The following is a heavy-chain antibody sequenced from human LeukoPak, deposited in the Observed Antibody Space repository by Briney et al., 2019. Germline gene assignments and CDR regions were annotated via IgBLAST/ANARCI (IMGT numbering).Heavy chain of an antibody. CDR2: IYPGDSDT. CDR1: GYSFTRYW. D-gene: IGHD3-16*01. V-gene: IGHV5-51*01. CDR3: ARRGAGTYDPDPCHFYYIDV. Sequence: GESLKISCQASGYSFTRYWIGWVRQMPGKGLEWMGFIYPGDSDTRYSPSFQGQVTISADKSINTAYLQWSSLKASDTAMYFCARRGAGTYDPDPCHFYYIDVWGKGTTVTVSS. J-gene: IGHJ6*03.